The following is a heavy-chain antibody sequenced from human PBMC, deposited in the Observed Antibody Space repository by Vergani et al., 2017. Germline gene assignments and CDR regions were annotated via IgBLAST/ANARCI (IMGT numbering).Heavy chain of an antibody. D-gene: IGHD5-12*01. CDR3: ATSGYDYDFDY. Sequence: QVQLQESGPGLVKPSETLSLTCTVSGGSISSHYWSWIRQPPGKGLEWIGYIYYSGSTNYNPSLKSRVTISVDTSKNQFSLKLSSVTAADTAVYYCATSGYDYDFDYWGQGTLVTVSS. CDR2: IYYSGST. CDR1: GGSISSHY. J-gene: IGHJ4*02. V-gene: IGHV4-59*11.